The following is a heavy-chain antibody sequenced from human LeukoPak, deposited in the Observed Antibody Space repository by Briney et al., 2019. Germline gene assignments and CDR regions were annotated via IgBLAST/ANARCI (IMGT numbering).Heavy chain of an antibody. J-gene: IGHJ4*02. Sequence: GGSLRPSCGGSGFTFSDAWMSWVRQARGKGLEWVGRIKSKSDGGTIDYAAPVKGGFTISRDDSRHTLYLQMNSLTTEDTAVYYCTTRRQDGWWGQGTLVTVS. CDR2: IKSKSDGGTI. CDR1: GFTFSDAW. CDR3: TTRRQDGW. V-gene: IGHV3-15*01. D-gene: IGHD2-15*01.